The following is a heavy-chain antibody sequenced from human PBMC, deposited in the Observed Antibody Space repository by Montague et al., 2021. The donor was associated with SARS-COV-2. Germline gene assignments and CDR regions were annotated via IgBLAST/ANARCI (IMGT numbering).Heavy chain of an antibody. CDR1: GFPFSNFE. CDR3: ATGVKWNGVFDY. CDR2: ISVSGNTI. V-gene: IGHV3-48*03. J-gene: IGHJ4*02. D-gene: IGHD1-26*01. Sequence: SLSLSASGFPFSNFEMNWVRQAPGKGLEWVSHISVSGNTIYYADSLRGRFTISRDNGKSSVYLQMNNLRGEDTAVYYCATGVKWNGVFDYWGQGTLVTVSS.